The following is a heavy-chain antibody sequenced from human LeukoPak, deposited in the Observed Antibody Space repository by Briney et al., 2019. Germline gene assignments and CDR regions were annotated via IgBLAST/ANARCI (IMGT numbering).Heavy chain of an antibody. D-gene: IGHD3-10*01. CDR2: ISGSGGST. CDR3: ARRGYYGSGSYNGFRAPDAFDI. CDR1: GFTFSSYA. Sequence: QPGGSLRLSCAASGFTFSSYAMSWVRQAPGKGLEWVSAISGSGGSTYYADSVKGRFTISRDNSKNTLYLQMNSLRAEDTAVYYCARRGYYGSGSYNGFRAPDAFDIWGQGTMVTVSS. V-gene: IGHV3-23*01. J-gene: IGHJ3*02.